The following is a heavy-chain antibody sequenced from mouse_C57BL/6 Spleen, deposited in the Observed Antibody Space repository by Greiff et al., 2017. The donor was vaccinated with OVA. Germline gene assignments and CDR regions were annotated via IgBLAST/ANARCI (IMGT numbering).Heavy chain of an antibody. Sequence: VKLQESGPGLVAPSQSLSITCTVSGFSLTSYGVHWVRQPPGKGLEWLVVICSDGSTTYYSALKSRLSTSKDNTKSQVFLKMNSLQTDDTAMDDCARHKGSGYLMDYWGQGTSVTVSS. J-gene: IGHJ4*01. D-gene: IGHD3-2*02. CDR2: ICSDGST. V-gene: IGHV2-6-1*01. CDR1: GFSLTSYG. CDR3: ARHKGSGYLMDY.